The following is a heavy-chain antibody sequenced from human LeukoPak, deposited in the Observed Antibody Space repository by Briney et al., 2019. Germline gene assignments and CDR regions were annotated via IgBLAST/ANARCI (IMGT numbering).Heavy chain of an antibody. CDR1: GYSISSGYY. CDR3: ARWVMSSSGYYPSGHLDI. Sequence: SETLSLTCTVSGYSISSGYYWGWIRRPPGKGLEWIGSIYHSGSTYYNPSLKSRVTISVDPSKNQFSLKLSSVTAADTAVYYCARWVMSSSGYYPSGHLDIWGQGTMVTVSS. CDR2: IYHSGST. D-gene: IGHD3-22*01. V-gene: IGHV4-38-2*02. J-gene: IGHJ3*02.